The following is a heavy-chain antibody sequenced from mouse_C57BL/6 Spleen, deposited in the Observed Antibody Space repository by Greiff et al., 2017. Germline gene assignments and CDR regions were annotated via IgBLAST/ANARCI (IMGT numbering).Heavy chain of an antibody. CDR2: FYPGRGSI. J-gene: IGHJ2*01. Sequence: QVQLKESGAELVKPGASVKLSCKASGYSFTEYTIHWVKQRSGQGLEWIGWFYPGRGSIKYNEKFKDKATLTADKSSSTVYMELSRLPSEDSAVYFCARHELTGTGYYFDYWGQGTTLTVSS. CDR3: ARHELTGTGYYFDY. CDR1: GYSFTEYT. V-gene: IGHV1-62-2*01. D-gene: IGHD4-1*01.